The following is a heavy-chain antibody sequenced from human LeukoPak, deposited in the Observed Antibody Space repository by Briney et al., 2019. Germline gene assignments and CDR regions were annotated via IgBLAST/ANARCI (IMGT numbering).Heavy chain of an antibody. J-gene: IGHJ6*03. Sequence: LETLSLTCTVSGGSISSYYWSWIRQPPGKGLEWIGYVHYSGSTNYNPSLKSRVTISVDTSKNQFSLKLSSVTTADTAVYYCARTTEGGYTYDYFYYYYMDVWGKGTTVTISS. CDR3: ARTTEGGYTYDYFYYYYMDV. CDR1: GGSISSYY. V-gene: IGHV4-59*01. D-gene: IGHD5-18*01. CDR2: VHYSGST.